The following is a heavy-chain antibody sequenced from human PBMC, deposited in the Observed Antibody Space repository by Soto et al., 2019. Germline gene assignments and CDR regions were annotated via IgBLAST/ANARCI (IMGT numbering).Heavy chain of an antibody. CDR3: ASKVAGHYYYYYGMDV. Sequence: KPGGSLRLSCAASGFTFSDYYMSWIRQAPGKGLEWVSYISSSGSTIYYADSVKGRFTISRDNAKNSLYLQMNSLRAEDTAVYYCASKVAGHYYYYYGMDVWGQGTTVTVSS. D-gene: IGHD6-19*01. CDR2: ISSSGSTI. V-gene: IGHV3-11*01. CDR1: GFTFSDYY. J-gene: IGHJ6*02.